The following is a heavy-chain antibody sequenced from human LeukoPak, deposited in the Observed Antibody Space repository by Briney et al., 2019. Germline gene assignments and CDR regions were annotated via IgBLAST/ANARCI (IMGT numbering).Heavy chain of an antibody. CDR3: ARGLDYYDSSGYSYFKY. V-gene: IGHV3-30-3*01. CDR1: GFTFSSYA. Sequence: PGRSLRLSCAASGFTFSSYAMHWVRQAPGKGLEWVAVISYDGSNKYYADSGKGRFTISRDNSRDTVFLQMSSLRAEDTAVYYCARGLDYYDSSGYSYFKYWGQGSLVTVSS. D-gene: IGHD3-22*01. CDR2: ISYDGSNK. J-gene: IGHJ4*02.